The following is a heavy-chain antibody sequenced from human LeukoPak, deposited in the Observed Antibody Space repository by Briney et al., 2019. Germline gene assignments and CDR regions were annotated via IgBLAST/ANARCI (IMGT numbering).Heavy chain of an antibody. V-gene: IGHV4-4*07. J-gene: IGHJ4*02. CDR1: GASISTYY. CDR2: IYTSGTT. D-gene: IGHD4-17*01. CDR3: ARGYGDYVGIENYFDY. Sequence: SETLSLTCTISGASISTYYWTWIRQPAGKGLVWIGRIYTSGTTNYNPSLKNRVTMSVDTSKNQFSLKLSSVTAADTAVYYCARGYGDYVGIENYFDYWGQGTLVTVSS.